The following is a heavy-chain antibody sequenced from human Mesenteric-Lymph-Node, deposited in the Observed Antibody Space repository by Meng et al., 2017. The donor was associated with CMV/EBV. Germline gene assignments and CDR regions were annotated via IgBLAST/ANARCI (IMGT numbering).Heavy chain of an antibody. CDR3: ARVQTGYVIPFDY. CDR2: IYYSGDT. J-gene: IGHJ4*02. CDR1: GASVSSGGNY. V-gene: IGHV4-31*02. Sequence: VSGASVSSGGNYWSWIRQHPGKGLEWIGYIYYSGDTYYNPSLKSRVTISTDTSKNQFSLTLRFVTAADTAVYYCARVQTGYVIPFDYWGQGTLVTVSS. D-gene: IGHD3-9*01.